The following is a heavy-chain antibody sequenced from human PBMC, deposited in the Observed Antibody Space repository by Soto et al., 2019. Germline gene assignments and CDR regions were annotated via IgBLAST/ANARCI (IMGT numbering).Heavy chain of an antibody. V-gene: IGHV3-53*01. CDR2: ISNTGST. CDR3: AKVNVVVVAATFEYEYYFDY. Sequence: PGGSLRLSCVASGFTVSYNYMSWVRQAPGRGLEWVSAISNTGSTYYAGSVKGRSTISRDSSTNTLYLEVNSLRADDTAVYYCAKVNVVVVAATFEYEYYFDYWGQGTLVTVSS. J-gene: IGHJ4*02. D-gene: IGHD2-15*01. CDR1: GFTVSYNY.